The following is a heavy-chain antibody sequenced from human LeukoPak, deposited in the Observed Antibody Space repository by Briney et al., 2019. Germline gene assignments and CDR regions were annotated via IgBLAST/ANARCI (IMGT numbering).Heavy chain of an antibody. Sequence: ASVKVSCKASGYTFTSYGISWVRQAPGQGLEWMGWINPNSGGTNYAQKFQGRVTMTRDTSISTAYMELSRLRSDDTAVHYCAGDGAMVRGVIIRAPYYMDVWGKGTTVTISS. CDR3: AGDGAMVRGVIIRAPYYMDV. J-gene: IGHJ6*03. D-gene: IGHD3-10*01. V-gene: IGHV1-2*02. CDR2: INPNSGGT. CDR1: GYTFTSYG.